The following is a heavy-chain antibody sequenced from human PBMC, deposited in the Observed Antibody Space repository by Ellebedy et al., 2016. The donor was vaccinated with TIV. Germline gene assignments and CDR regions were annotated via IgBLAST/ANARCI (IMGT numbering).Heavy chain of an antibody. J-gene: IGHJ4*02. D-gene: IGHD3-9*01. CDR2: ISSDGSNT. CDR1: GFKFSDYY. V-gene: IGHV3-11*01. CDR3: ARVRYFDPPDY. Sequence: GESLKISCAASGFKFSDYYMSWIRQAPGKGLEWISYISSDGSNTYYADSVKGRFTISRDNAKNSLYLQINSGTADDTAVYYCARVRYFDPPDYWGQGTPVTVSS.